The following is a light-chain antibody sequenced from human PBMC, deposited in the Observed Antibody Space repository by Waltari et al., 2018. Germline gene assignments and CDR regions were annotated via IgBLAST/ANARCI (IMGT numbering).Light chain of an antibody. CDR2: WAS. CDR3: QQYYNSPPGFT. Sequence: DIVMTQSPDSLTVSLGARPTINCESSTSVIYHSNNRNLLHCFQQKPGQPPKLLIYWASTRQSGVPERFSGSESGTDFTLTISSLQAEDVAVYYCQQYYNSPPGFTFGPGTKVDIK. J-gene: IGKJ3*01. V-gene: IGKV4-1*01. CDR1: TSVIYHSNNRNL.